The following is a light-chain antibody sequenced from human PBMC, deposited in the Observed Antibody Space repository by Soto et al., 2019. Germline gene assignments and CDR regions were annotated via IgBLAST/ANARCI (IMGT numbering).Light chain of an antibody. V-gene: IGKV1-5*03. CDR3: QEYNSDSIT. CDR2: KAS. CDR1: QSISTW. Sequence: DIQMTQSPSTLSASVGDRVTITCRASQSISTWLAWYQQKPGKAPNLLIYKASSLESGVPSRFSGSGSGTEFTLTISSLQPDDSATYYCQEYNSDSITFGRGTRLEIK. J-gene: IGKJ5*01.